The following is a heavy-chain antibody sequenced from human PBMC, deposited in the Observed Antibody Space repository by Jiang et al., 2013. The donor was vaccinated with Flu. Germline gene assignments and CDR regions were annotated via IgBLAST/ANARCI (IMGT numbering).Heavy chain of an antibody. Sequence: QSGSELKKPGASVKVSCKAFEYTFTNYAMNWVRQAPGQGLEWMGWINTNTGNPTYAQDFTGRFVFSLDTSVSTAYLQISSLKAEDTAVYYCARGKQRRPSNWFDPWGQGTLVTVSS. J-gene: IGHJ5*02. CDR3: ARGKQRRPSNWFDP. CDR1: EYTFTNYA. V-gene: IGHV7-4-1*02. D-gene: IGHD6-25*01. CDR2: INTNTGNP.